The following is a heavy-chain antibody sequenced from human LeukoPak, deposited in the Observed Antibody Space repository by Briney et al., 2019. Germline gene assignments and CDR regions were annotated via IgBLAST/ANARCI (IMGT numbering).Heavy chain of an antibody. CDR2: ISYDGINI. CDR1: AASRFSFRSYG. CDR3: ARRIRYFDWLHPPDFDY. Sequence: GGSLRLSCAPSAASRFSFRSYGMHWVRQPPAKGLDGVAVISYDGINIHYADSVKGRFAISRDNSKNTLYLQMNSLRAEDTAVYYCARRIRYFDWLHPPDFDYWGQGTLVTVSS. D-gene: IGHD3-9*01. J-gene: IGHJ4*02. V-gene: IGHV3-30*03.